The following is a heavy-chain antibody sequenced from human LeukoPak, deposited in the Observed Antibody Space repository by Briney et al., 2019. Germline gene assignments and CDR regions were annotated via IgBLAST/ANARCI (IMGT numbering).Heavy chain of an antibody. J-gene: IGHJ3*02. CDR3: ASTIVGARINLSPKNAFDI. CDR2: IYYSGST. Sequence: PSETLSLTCTVSGGSISSYYWSWIRQPPGKGLEWIGYIYYSGSTNYNPSLKSRVTISVDTSKNQFSLKLSSVTAADTAVYYCASTIVGARINLSPKNAFDIWGQGTMVTVSS. V-gene: IGHV4-59*01. D-gene: IGHD1-26*01. CDR1: GGSISSYY.